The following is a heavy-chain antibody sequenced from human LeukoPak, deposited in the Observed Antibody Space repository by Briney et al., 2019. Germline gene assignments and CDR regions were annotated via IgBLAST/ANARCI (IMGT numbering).Heavy chain of an antibody. Sequence: ASVKVSCKASGYTFTSYDINWVRQATGQGLEWMGWMNPNSGNTGYAQKFQGRVTITRNTSISTAYMELSSLRSEDTAVYYCARLILGGGSYLWGAFDIWGQGTMVTVSS. D-gene: IGHD3-10*01. CDR2: MNPNSGNT. J-gene: IGHJ3*02. CDR1: GYTFTSYD. V-gene: IGHV1-8*03. CDR3: ARLILGGGSYLWGAFDI.